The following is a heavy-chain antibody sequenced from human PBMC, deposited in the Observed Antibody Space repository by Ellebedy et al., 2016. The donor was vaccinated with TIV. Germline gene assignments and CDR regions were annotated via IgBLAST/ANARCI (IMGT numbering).Heavy chain of an antibody. CDR2: IKQDESEK. J-gene: IGHJ5*02. Sequence: GESLKISXAASGFTVSDHGMSWVRQAPGKGLEWVANIKQDESEKYYADSVKGRFTISRDNSKNSLYLQMNSLRAEDTAVYYCAGYGWPANFDPWGQGILVTVSS. CDR1: GFTVSDHG. V-gene: IGHV3-7*01. D-gene: IGHD2-15*01. CDR3: AGYGWPANFDP.